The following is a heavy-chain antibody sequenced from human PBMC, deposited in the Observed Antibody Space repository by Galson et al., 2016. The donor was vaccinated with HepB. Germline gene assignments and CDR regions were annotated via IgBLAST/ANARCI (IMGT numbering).Heavy chain of an antibody. V-gene: IGHV1-46*01. D-gene: IGHD3-10*01. CDR2: IDPRGGST. CDR1: GYIFINYY. CDR3: ARDLWGSPPRGMDV. J-gene: IGHJ6*02. Sequence: SVKVSCKASGYIFINYYIHWVRRAPGQGLEWMGIIDPRGGSTDYAQRFQGRVTVTRDTSTSTVYMELSSLRYEDTAVYYCARDLWGSPPRGMDVWGQGTTVTVSS.